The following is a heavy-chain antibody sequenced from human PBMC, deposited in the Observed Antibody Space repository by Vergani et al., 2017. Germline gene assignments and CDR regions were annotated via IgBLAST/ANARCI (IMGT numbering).Heavy chain of an antibody. J-gene: IGHJ3*02. V-gene: IGHV4-61*02. CDR1: GGSLDIHSQT. CDR3: VRVLHTSYILGAFDI. CDR2: IDVKGNS. D-gene: IGHD2-21*01. Sequence: QVQLQESGPRLVKPSQTLSLTCSFSGGSLDIHSQTWGWIRQPAGEGLEWIGLIDVKGNSNFSPSLESRVTMSAAASRGRFSLNLRSVTTSATAVYFCVRVLHTSYILGAFDIWGQGIKVTVSS.